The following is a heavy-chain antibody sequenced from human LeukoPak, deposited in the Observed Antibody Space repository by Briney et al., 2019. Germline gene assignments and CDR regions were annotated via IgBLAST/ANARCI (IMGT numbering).Heavy chain of an antibody. V-gene: IGHV3-21*01. CDR3: AGDAMITFGGVIVIPDYYYYYMDV. CDR1: GFTFSSYS. CDR2: ISSSSSYI. Sequence: PGGSLRLSCAASGFTFSSYSMNWVRQAPGKGLEWVSSISSSSSYIYYADSVKGRFTISRDNAKNSLYLQMNSLRAEDTAVYYCAGDAMITFGGVIVIPDYYYYYMDVWGKGTTVTVSS. D-gene: IGHD3-16*02. J-gene: IGHJ6*03.